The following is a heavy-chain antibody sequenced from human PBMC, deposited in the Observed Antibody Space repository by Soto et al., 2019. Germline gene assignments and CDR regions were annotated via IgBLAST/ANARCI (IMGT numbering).Heavy chain of an antibody. CDR1: GFMFSTYV. D-gene: IGHD1-26*01. V-gene: IGHV3-21*01. CDR2: INGRSNYK. Sequence: GGSLRLSCATSGFMFSTYVMNWVRQAPGKGLEWVSSINGRSNYKYYANSVRGRFTISRDNAKNSLFLQMSSLTAEDTAVYYCAREDGIAGDTYVFDYCGHGTLVSVFS. CDR3: AREDGIAGDTYVFDY. J-gene: IGHJ4*01.